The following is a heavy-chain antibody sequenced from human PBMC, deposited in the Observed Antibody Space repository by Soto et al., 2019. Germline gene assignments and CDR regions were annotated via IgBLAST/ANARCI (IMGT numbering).Heavy chain of an antibody. CDR2: ISYSGSS. J-gene: IGHJ4*01. D-gene: IGHD1-1*01. Sequence: QVQLQESGPGLVEPSQTLSLTCTVSGVSISSGGYFWSWIRQHPGKGLEWIGYISYSGSSFSNPSLKSRVALSTDTSKNQFSLKLTSVTAADTAVYYCASRIPGVPYVGVLDYWGHGTLVTVSS. CDR3: ASRIPGVPYVGVLDY. CDR1: GVSISSGGYF. V-gene: IGHV4-31*03.